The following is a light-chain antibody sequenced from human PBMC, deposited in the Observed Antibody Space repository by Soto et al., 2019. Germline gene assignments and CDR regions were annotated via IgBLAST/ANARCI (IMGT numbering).Light chain of an antibody. J-gene: IGKJ1*01. V-gene: IGKV1-5*03. CDR1: QSISSW. CDR3: QQYNSYPWT. CDR2: KAS. Sequence: DIQMTQSPSTLSASVGDRVTITCRASQSISSWLAWYQQKPGKAPNLLIYKASSLKSGVPSRFSGSGSGTEFTLTISSLQPEDFATYYCQQYNSYPWTFGQGTKVEIK.